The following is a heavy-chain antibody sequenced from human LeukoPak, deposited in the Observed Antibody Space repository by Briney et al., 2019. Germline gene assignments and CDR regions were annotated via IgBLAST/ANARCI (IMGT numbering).Heavy chain of an antibody. CDR2: MNPNSGNT. CDR3: ARGRDDGDYDLDY. Sequence: ASVKVSCKASGYTFTSYDINWVRQATGQGLEWMGWMNPNSGNTGYAQKFLGKVTMTRNTSTSTAYMELSSLRSEDTAVYYCARGRDDGDYDLDYWGQGTLVTASS. CDR1: GYTFTSYD. J-gene: IGHJ4*02. V-gene: IGHV1-8*01. D-gene: IGHD4-17*01.